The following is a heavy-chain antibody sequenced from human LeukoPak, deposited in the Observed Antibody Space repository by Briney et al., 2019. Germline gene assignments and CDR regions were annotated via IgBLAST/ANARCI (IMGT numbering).Heavy chain of an antibody. CDR2: IYYSGST. Sequence: PSETLSLTCTVSGGSISSGDYYWSWIRQPPGKGLEWIGYIYYSGSTYYNPSLKSRVTISVDTSKNQFSLKLSSVTPADTAVYYCARDVSVTGKFDYWGQGTLVTVSS. J-gene: IGHJ4*02. CDR1: GGSISSGDYY. D-gene: IGHD2-21*02. CDR3: ARDVSVTGKFDY. V-gene: IGHV4-30-4*01.